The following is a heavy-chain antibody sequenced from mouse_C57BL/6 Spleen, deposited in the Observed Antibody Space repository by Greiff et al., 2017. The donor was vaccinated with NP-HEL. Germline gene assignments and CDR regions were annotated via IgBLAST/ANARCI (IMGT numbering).Heavy chain of an antibody. J-gene: IGHJ1*03. CDR1: GFTFSSYA. V-gene: IGHV5-4*01. Sequence: EVKLMESGGGLVKPGGSLKLSCAASGFTFSSYAMSWVRQTPEKRLEWVATISDGGSYTYYPDNVKGRFTISRDNAKNNLYLQMSHLKSEDTAMYYCARDRGSYYYGSSSHWYFDVWGTGTTVTVSS. CDR2: ISDGGSYT. D-gene: IGHD1-1*01. CDR3: ARDRGSYYYGSSSHWYFDV.